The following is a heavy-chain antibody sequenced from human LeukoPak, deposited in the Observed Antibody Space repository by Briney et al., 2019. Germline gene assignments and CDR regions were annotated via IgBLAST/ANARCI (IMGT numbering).Heavy chain of an antibody. D-gene: IGHD1-14*01. CDR1: EFTFSSYW. CDR2: INSDGIST. J-gene: IGHJ6*02. Sequence: GGSLRLSCSTSEFTFSSYWMHWVRQAPGKGLVWVSRINSDGISTTYADSMKGRFTISRDNAKNTLYLHMDSLRAEDTAVYYCAREPDYYGMDVWGQGTAVTVSS. V-gene: IGHV3-74*01. CDR3: AREPDYYGMDV.